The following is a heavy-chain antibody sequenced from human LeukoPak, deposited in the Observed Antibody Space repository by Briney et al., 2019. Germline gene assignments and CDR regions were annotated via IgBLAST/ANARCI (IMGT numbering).Heavy chain of an antibody. CDR3: AKDGDYCSSTSCYLDY. CDR1: GFTFSSYA. D-gene: IGHD2-2*01. J-gene: IGHJ4*02. CDR2: ICYSGGST. V-gene: IGHV3-23*01. Sequence: GGSLRLSCAASGFTFSSYAMSWVRQAPGKGLEWVSAICYSGGSTYYADSVKGRFTISRDNSKNTLYLQMNSLRAEDTAVYYCAKDGDYCSSTSCYLDYWGQGTLVTVSS.